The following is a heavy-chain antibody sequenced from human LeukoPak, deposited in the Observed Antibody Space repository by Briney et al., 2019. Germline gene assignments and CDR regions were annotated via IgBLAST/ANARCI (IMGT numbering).Heavy chain of an antibody. J-gene: IGHJ4*02. Sequence: GGSLRLSCAASGFTFSSYEMNWVRQAPGKGLEWVSCISSSGSTIYYADSVKGRFTISRDNAKNSLYLQMNSLRAEDTAVYYCARDAPVTDYWGQGTLVTVSS. CDR2: ISSSGSTI. D-gene: IGHD4-17*01. CDR3: ARDAPVTDY. V-gene: IGHV3-48*03. CDR1: GFTFSSYE.